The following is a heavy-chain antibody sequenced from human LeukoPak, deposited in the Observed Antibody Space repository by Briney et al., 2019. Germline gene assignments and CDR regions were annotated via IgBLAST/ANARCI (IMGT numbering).Heavy chain of an antibody. Sequence: PSETLSLTCTVSGGSISSGSYYWSWIRQPAGKGLEWIGRIYTSGSTNYNPSLESRVTISVDTSKNQFSLKLSSVTAADTAVHYCARDDFWSGYPDVWGKGTTVTVS. CDR1: GGSISSGSYY. D-gene: IGHD3-3*01. CDR2: IYTSGST. CDR3: ARDDFWSGYPDV. J-gene: IGHJ6*03. V-gene: IGHV4-61*02.